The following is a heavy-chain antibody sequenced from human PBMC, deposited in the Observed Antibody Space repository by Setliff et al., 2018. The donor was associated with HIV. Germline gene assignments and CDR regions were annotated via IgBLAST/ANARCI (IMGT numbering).Heavy chain of an antibody. CDR3: ASRPYSYDYSGRVFDF. CDR2: IYYSGTT. V-gene: IGHV4-39*01. J-gene: IGHJ4*02. CDR1: GGSFSGHF. D-gene: IGHD3-22*01. Sequence: SETLSLTCAVSGGSFSGHFWGWFRQPPGKGLEWIGTIYYSGTTYYNPSVKSRVTISVDTSKNQFSLNLTSVTATDTAVYYCASRPYSYDYSGRVFDFWGQGTQVTVSS.